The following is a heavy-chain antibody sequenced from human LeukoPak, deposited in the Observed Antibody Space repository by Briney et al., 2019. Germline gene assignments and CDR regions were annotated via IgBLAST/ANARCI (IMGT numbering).Heavy chain of an antibody. CDR2: INHSGST. J-gene: IGHJ4*02. CDR3: ARHSNDYVWGSYRPSYFDY. CDR1: GGSFSGYY. Sequence: SETLSLTCAVYGGSFSGYYWSWIRQPPGKGLEWIGEINHSGSTNYNPSLKSRVTISVDTSKNQFSLKLSSVTAADTAVYYCARHSNDYVWGSYRPSYFDYWGQGTLVTVSS. D-gene: IGHD3-16*02. V-gene: IGHV4-34*01.